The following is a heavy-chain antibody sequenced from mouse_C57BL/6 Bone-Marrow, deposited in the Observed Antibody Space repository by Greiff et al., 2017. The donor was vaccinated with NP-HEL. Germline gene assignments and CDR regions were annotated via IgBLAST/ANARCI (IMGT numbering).Heavy chain of an antibody. Sequence: VKLQQPGAELVKPGASVKLSCKASGYTFTSYWMHWVKQRPGQGLEWIGMIHPNSGSTNYNEKFKSKATLTVDKSSSTAYMQLSSLTSEDSAVYYCAYYSNYDWYFDVWGTGTTVTVSS. CDR3: AYYSNYDWYFDV. CDR1: GYTFTSYW. D-gene: IGHD2-5*01. V-gene: IGHV1-64*01. CDR2: IHPNSGST. J-gene: IGHJ1*03.